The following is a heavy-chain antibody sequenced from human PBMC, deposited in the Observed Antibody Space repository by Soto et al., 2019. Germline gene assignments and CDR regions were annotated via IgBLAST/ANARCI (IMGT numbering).Heavy chain of an antibody. CDR3: AKTLRANYSYGMDV. CDR1: GFTFSSYG. J-gene: IGHJ6*02. D-gene: IGHD2-21*01. CDR2: ISYDGSNK. Sequence: GGSLRLSCAASGFTFSSYGMHWVRQAPGKGLEWVAVISYDGSNKYYADSVKGRFTISRDNSKNTLYLQMNSLRAEDTAVYYCAKTLRANYSYGMDVWGQGTTVTVSS. V-gene: IGHV3-30*18.